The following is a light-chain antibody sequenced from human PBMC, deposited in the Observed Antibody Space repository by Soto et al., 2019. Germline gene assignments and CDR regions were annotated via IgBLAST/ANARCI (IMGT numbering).Light chain of an antibody. CDR1: QSVSSY. V-gene: IGKV3-11*01. CDR2: GAS. Sequence: EIVLTQSPATLSLSPGERATLSCRASQSVSSYLAWYQHKPGQPPRLLIYGASNRATGIPARFSGSGSGTDFTLTNSSLEHEDFAVYYCQQRANWRTFGQGTKLEIK. CDR3: QQRANWRT. J-gene: IGKJ2*01.